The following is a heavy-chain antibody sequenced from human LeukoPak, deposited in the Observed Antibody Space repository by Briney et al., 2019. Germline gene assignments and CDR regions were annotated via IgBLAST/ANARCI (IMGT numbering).Heavy chain of an antibody. J-gene: IGHJ6*03. V-gene: IGHV3-53*01. CDR1: GFTVSSNY. CDR3: ARDATMVPLYYYYYMDV. CDR2: IYSGGRT. Sequence: GGSLRLSCAASGFTVSSNYMSWVRQAPGKGLEWVSVIYSGGRTYYADSVKGRFTISRDNAKNSLYLQMNSLRAEDTAVYYCARDATMVPLYYYYYMDVWGKGTTVTVSS. D-gene: IGHD3-10*01.